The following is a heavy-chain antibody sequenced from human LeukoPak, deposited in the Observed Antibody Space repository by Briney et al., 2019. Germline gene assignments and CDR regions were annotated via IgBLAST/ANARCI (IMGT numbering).Heavy chain of an antibody. D-gene: IGHD3-22*01. CDR3: AKGITVMMVAPGY. CDR2: IYSNNTT. J-gene: IGHJ4*02. CDR1: GFTVSSNY. V-gene: IGHV3-53*01. Sequence: PGGSLRLSCAASGFTVSSNYMTWVRQAPGKGLEWVSVIYSNNTTFYADSVKGRFTISRDKSKNTLYLQMNSLRAEDTAVYYCAKGITVMMVAPGYWGQGTLVTVS.